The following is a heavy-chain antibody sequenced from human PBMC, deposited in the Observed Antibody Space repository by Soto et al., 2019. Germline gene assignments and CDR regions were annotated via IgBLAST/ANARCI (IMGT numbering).Heavy chain of an antibody. CDR3: ARGPLMVYAIPRRPYYMDV. CDR2: MNPNSGNT. J-gene: IGHJ6*03. D-gene: IGHD2-8*01. V-gene: IGHV1-8*01. CDR1: GYTFTSYD. Sequence: ASVKVSCKASGYTFTSYDINWVRQATGQGLEWMGWMNPNSGNTGYAQKFQGRVTMTRNTSISTAYMELSSLRSEDTAVYYCARGPLMVYAIPRRPYYMDVWGKGTTVTVSS.